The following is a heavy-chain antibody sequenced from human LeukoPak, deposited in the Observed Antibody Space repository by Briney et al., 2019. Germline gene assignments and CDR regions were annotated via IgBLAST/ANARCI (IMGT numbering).Heavy chain of an antibody. CDR1: GFTFSSYW. D-gene: IGHD6-19*01. V-gene: IGHV3-48*04. CDR2: ITSSGTTI. Sequence: GGSLRLSCAASGFTFSSYWMSWVRQAPGKGLEWVSYITSSGTTIYYAGSAKGRFTISRDNAKNSLYLQMNSLRAEDTAVYYCARSQQWLTYFDYWGQGTLVTVSS. J-gene: IGHJ4*02. CDR3: ARSQQWLTYFDY.